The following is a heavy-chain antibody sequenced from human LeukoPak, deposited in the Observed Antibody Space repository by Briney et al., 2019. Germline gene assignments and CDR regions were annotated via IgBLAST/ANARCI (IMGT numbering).Heavy chain of an antibody. V-gene: IGHV4-4*07. J-gene: IGHJ5*02. CDR3: ARDQYYDFWSGSEEILNWFDP. Sequence: PSETLSLTCTVSGGSISSYYWSWIRQPAAKGLEWIGRIYTSGSTNYNPSLKSRVTMSVDTSKNQFSLKLSSVTAADTAVYYCARDQYYDFWSGSEEILNWFDPWGQGTLVTVSS. CDR2: IYTSGST. CDR1: GGSISSYY. D-gene: IGHD3-3*01.